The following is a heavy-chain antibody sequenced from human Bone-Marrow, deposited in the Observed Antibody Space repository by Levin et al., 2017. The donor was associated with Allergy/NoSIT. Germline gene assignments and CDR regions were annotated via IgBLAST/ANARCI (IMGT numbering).Heavy chain of an antibody. Sequence: KSSETLSLTCSVSGGSISSGRYYFTWVRQSAGKGLEWIGSIYTTGSTNYNPSLESRVTISRDTFKKEVYLTLSSVTAADTAVYYCARDRLASLYYYSMDVWGRGTTVIVSS. V-gene: IGHV4-61*02. CDR2: IYTTGST. J-gene: IGHJ6*03. CDR1: GGSISSGRYY. CDR3: ARDRLASLYYYSMDV.